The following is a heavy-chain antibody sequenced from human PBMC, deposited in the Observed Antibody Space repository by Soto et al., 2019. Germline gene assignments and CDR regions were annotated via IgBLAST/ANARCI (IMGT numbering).Heavy chain of an antibody. Sequence: EVQLVESGGGLVQPGRSLRLSCAASGFTFDDYAMHWVRQAPGKGLEWVSGISWNSGSIGYADSVKGRFTISRDNAKNSLYLQMNSLRAEDTALYYCARAVEYCSSTSCYSFDYWGQGTLVTVSS. V-gene: IGHV3-9*01. CDR1: GFTFDDYA. CDR3: ARAVEYCSSTSCYSFDY. J-gene: IGHJ4*02. D-gene: IGHD2-2*01. CDR2: ISWNSGSI.